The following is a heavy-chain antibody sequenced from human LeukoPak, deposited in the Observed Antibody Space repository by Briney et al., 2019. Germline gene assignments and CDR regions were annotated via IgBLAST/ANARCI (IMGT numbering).Heavy chain of an antibody. CDR3: ARYSGYGDYVVY. CDR2: ISSSSSYI. Sequence: PGGSLRLSCAAPGFTFSSYSMNWVRQAPGKGLEWVSSISSSSSYIYYADSVKGRFTISRDNAKNSLYLQMNSLRAEDTAVYYCARYSGYGDYVVYWGQGTLVTVSS. J-gene: IGHJ4*02. CDR1: GFTFSSYS. D-gene: IGHD4-17*01. V-gene: IGHV3-21*01.